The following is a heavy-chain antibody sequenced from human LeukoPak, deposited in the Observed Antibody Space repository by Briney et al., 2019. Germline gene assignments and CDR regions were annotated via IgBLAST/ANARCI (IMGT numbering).Heavy chain of an antibody. V-gene: IGHV3-23*01. D-gene: IGHD3-22*01. J-gene: IGHJ4*02. Sequence: PGGSLRLSCAASGFTFSSYAMSWVRQAPGKGLEWVSAISGSGGSTYYADSVKGRFTISRDNSKNTLYLQMNSLRAEDTAVYYCAKDPSENYYDSSGYFDYWGQGTLVTVSS. CDR1: GFTFSSYA. CDR2: ISGSGGST. CDR3: AKDPSENYYDSSGYFDY.